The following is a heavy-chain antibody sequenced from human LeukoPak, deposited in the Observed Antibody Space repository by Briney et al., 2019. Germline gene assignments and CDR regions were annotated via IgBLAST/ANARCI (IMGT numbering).Heavy chain of an antibody. V-gene: IGHV4-34*01. J-gene: IGHJ4*02. CDR2: INHSGST. D-gene: IGHD3-3*01. CDR1: GGSFSGYY. Sequence: SETLSLTCAVYGGSFSGYYWSWNRQPPGKGLEWIGEINHSGSTNYNPSRKSRVTISVDTSKNQFSLKLSSVTAAGTAVYYCARRSGRQDFDYWGQGTLVTVSS. CDR3: ARRSGRQDFDY.